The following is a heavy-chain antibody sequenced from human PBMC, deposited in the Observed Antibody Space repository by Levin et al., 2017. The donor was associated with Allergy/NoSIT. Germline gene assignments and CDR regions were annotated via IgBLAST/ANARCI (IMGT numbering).Heavy chain of an antibody. CDR3: AGAKQWLAYDM. D-gene: IGHD6-19*01. J-gene: IGHJ3*02. CDR2: AYNSGST. Sequence: SSETLSLTCTVSGVSVSTYYWTWIRQSPGKGLEWIGSAYNSGSTTYNPSLKSRITISMDTSKNHLSLQVTSMTAADTAVYHCAGAKQWLAYDMWGQGTLVTVSS. V-gene: IGHV4-59*08. CDR1: GVSVSTYY.